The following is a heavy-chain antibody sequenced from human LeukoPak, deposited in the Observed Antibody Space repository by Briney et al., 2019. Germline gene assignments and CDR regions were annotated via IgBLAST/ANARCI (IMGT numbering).Heavy chain of an antibody. CDR3: ARGFVLGAAKNYFDY. D-gene: IGHD2-21*02. V-gene: IGHV3-30-3*01. CDR1: GFTFTNYA. Sequence: GGSLRLSCAASGFTFTNYALHWVRQAPGKGLEWVAVISYDGTNKYYADSVKGRFTISRANSKNTLSLQMNSLRAEDTALYYCARGFVLGAAKNYFDYWGQGALVTVSS. CDR2: ISYDGTNK. J-gene: IGHJ4*02.